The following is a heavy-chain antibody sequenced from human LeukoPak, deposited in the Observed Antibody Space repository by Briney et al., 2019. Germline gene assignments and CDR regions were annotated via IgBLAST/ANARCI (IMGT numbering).Heavy chain of an antibody. D-gene: IGHD3-10*01. J-gene: IGHJ6*02. CDR3: ARGLVTMVRGAFRNYYYGMDV. CDR2: INLSGSI. Sequence: SEPLSLTCAVYGGSFSGYYWSWIGRPPGKGRDWMGEINLSGSINYNPPLTKGATLSVHTSSKELSLKLNSVSAPRTAVYYCARGLVTMVRGAFRNYYYGMDVWGHGTTVTVSS. V-gene: IGHV4-34*01. CDR1: GGSFSGYY.